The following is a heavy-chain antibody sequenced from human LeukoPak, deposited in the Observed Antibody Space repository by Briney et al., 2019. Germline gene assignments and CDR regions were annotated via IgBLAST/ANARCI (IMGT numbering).Heavy chain of an antibody. V-gene: IGHV1-46*01. D-gene: IGHD2-2*01. CDR2: INPSGTGT. J-gene: IGHJ3*02. Sequence: GASVKVSCKASGYTITNNYMHCVRQAPGQGLEWMGVINPSGTGTNYAQKFQGRVTITADESTSTAYMELSSLRSEDTAVYYCASYCSSTSCYGSAFDIWGQGTMVTVSS. CDR1: GYTITNNY. CDR3: ASYCSSTSCYGSAFDI.